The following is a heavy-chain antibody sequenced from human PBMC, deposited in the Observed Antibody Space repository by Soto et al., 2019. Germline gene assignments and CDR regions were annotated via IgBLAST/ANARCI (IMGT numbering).Heavy chain of an antibody. J-gene: IGHJ4*02. CDR2: ISGSGGST. Sequence: EVQLLESGGGLVQPGGSLRLSCAASGFTFSSYAMSWVRQAPGKGLEWVSAISGSGGSTYYADSVKGRFTISRDNFKNTLYLQMNSLRAEDTAVYYCAKGGRIAVAADYWGQGTLVTVSS. CDR3: AKGGRIAVAADY. D-gene: IGHD6-19*01. V-gene: IGHV3-23*01. CDR1: GFTFSSYA.